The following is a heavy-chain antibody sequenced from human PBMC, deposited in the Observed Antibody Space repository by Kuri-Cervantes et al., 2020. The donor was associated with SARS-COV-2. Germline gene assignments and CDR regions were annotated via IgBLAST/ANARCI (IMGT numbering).Heavy chain of an antibody. D-gene: IGHD3-3*01. CDR2: SNAGNGNT. CDR3: ARDGYDFWSGSFFDI. CDR1: GYTFTSYS. J-gene: IGHJ3*02. Sequence: ASVKVSCKASGYTFTSYSMHWVRQAPGQRLEWMGWSNAGNGNTKYSQEFQGRVTITRDTSTSTAYMEQRSLRSDDTAVYYCARDGYDFWSGSFFDIWGQGTMVTVSS. V-gene: IGHV1-3*02.